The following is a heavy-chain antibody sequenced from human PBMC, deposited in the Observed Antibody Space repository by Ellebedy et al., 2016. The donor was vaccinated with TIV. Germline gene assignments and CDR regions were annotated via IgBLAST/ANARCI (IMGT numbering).Heavy chain of an antibody. CDR2: ISYSGST. Sequence: MPSETLSLTCTVPGGSISPYYWSWIRQPPAKGLEWIGYISYSGSTNYNPSLKSPVTISVDTSKNQFSLRLSAGTAADTAVYYCARASMGLDYWGQGALVTVSS. V-gene: IGHV4-59*01. D-gene: IGHD2/OR15-2a*01. CDR3: ARASMGLDY. J-gene: IGHJ4*02. CDR1: GGSISPYY.